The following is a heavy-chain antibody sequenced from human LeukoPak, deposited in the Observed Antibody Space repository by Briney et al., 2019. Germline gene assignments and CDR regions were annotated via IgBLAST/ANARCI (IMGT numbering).Heavy chain of an antibody. CDR2: IWYDGSNN. D-gene: IGHD2/OR15-2a*01. J-gene: IGHJ4*02. Sequence: PGRSLRLSCAASGFTFSSYGMHWVRQAPGKGLEWVAVIWYDGSNNYYADSVKGRFTISRDNSKNTLYLQMNSLRAEDTAVYYCARSNSHYFDYWGQGTLVTVSS. V-gene: IGHV3-33*01. CDR1: GFTFSSYG. CDR3: ARSNSHYFDY.